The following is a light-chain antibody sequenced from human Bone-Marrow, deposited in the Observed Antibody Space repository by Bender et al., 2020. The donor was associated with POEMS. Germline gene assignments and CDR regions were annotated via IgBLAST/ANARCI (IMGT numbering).Light chain of an antibody. CDR3: CSYAGSSTLI. Sequence: QSALTQPASVSGSPGQSITISCTGGSTDDGSYDYVSWYQHHPGEAPRLIIYQVRHRPSGVSNRFSGSKSGNTASLTISGLQAEDEADYYCCSYAGSSTLIFGGGTKLTVL. CDR1: STDDGSYDY. CDR2: QVR. V-gene: IGLV2-23*02. J-gene: IGLJ2*01.